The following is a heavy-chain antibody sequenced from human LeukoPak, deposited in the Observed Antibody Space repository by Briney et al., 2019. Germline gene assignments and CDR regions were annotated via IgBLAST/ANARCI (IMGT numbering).Heavy chain of an antibody. J-gene: IGHJ4*02. CDR1: GFTFSTYW. V-gene: IGHV3-48*01. Sequence: PGGSLRLSCAVSGFTFSTYWMSWVRQAPGKGLEWVSYISSSSSTIYYADSVKGRFTISRNNAKNSLYLQMNSLRAEDTAVYYCARDSVTMHFDYWGQGTLVTVSS. D-gene: IGHD4-11*01. CDR2: ISSSSSTI. CDR3: ARDSVTMHFDY.